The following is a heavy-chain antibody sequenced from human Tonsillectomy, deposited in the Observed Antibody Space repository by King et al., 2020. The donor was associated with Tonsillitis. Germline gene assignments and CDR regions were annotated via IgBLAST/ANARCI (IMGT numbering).Heavy chain of an antibody. V-gene: IGHV3-49*03. D-gene: IGHD6-13*01. CDR1: GFTFADNE. Sequence: VRLVESGGGLVQPGRSLTLSCRASGFTFADNEMGWFRQAPGKGLEWVGFIRENAYGGTAEYAASVKGRFIISRDDSEGIAYLHMDSPKTDDTAVYYCAREGYSKSWVYWGQGSLVIVSS. CDR2: IRENAYGGTA. CDR3: AREGYSKSWVY. J-gene: IGHJ4*02.